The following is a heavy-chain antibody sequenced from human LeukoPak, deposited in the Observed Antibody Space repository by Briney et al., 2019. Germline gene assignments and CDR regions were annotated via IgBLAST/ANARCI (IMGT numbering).Heavy chain of an antibody. CDR2: ISGSGVST. V-gene: IGHV3-23*01. Sequence: GGSLRLSCAASGFTFSSYAISWVRQAPGKGLEWVSGISGSGVSTYYADSVKGRFTISRDNSKNTLYLQMNSLRAEDTAVYYCAKDRSYYDSSRYIYYFDYWGQGTLVTVSS. J-gene: IGHJ4*02. D-gene: IGHD3-22*01. CDR1: GFTFSSYA. CDR3: AKDRSYYDSSRYIYYFDY.